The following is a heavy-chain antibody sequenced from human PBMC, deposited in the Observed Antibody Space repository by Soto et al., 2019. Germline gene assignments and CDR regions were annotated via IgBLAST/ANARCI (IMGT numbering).Heavy chain of an antibody. CDR1: GGSISSGDYY. V-gene: IGHV4-30-4*01. Sequence: SETLSLTCTVSGGSISSGDYYWSWIRQPPGKGLEWIGYIYYSGSTYYNPSLKSRVTISVDTSKNQLSLNLSSVTAADTAVYYCARHHRYCTGGSCYAIDSWGQGTLVTVSS. J-gene: IGHJ4*02. CDR2: IYYSGST. CDR3: ARHHRYCTGGSCYAIDS. D-gene: IGHD2-15*01.